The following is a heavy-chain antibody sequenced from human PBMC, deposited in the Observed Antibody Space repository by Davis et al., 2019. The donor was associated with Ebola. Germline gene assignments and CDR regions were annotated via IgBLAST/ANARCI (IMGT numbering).Heavy chain of an antibody. J-gene: IGHJ4*02. D-gene: IGHD2-2*01. CDR3: ARESGYCSSTSCSKQSFDY. CDR1: GYIFTGYY. V-gene: IGHV1-2*02. Sequence: ASVKVSCKTSGYIFTGYYMHWLRQAPGRGLEWMGWINPNTDDRGYLQKFQDRVTMTRDTSINTVYMQLSGVTSDDTAVYFCARESGYCSSTSCSKQSFDYWGQGTLVTVSS. CDR2: INPNTDDR.